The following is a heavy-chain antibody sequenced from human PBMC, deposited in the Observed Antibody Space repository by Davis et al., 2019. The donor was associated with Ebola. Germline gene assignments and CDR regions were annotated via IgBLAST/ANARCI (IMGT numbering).Heavy chain of an antibody. Sequence: GESLKISCKGSGYTFATYWIGWVRQMPGKGLEWMGIIYPDDSDTTYSPSFRGQVTISADKSTSTAYVQWSSLKASDTAIYYCVRRSNYYGSGSPDYWGQGTLVTVSS. V-gene: IGHV5-51*01. CDR2: IYPDDSDT. D-gene: IGHD3-10*01. CDR3: VRRSNYYGSGSPDY. J-gene: IGHJ4*02. CDR1: GYTFATYW.